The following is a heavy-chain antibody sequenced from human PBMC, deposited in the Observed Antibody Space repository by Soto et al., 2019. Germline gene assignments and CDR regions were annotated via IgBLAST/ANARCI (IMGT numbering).Heavy chain of an antibody. CDR3: ARVSVTRYYFDS. Sequence: QVQLQESGPGLVKPSQTLSLTCTVSGGSIRSTDYYWSWIRQHPGKGLEWIGYIYHRGNTYYNPTLKSRVTMSVDTSKKQLSLRLSSVTAADTAVYFCARVSVTRYYFDSWGQGALVTVSS. D-gene: IGHD4-17*01. CDR1: GGSIRSTDYY. V-gene: IGHV4-31*03. CDR2: IYHRGNT. J-gene: IGHJ4*02.